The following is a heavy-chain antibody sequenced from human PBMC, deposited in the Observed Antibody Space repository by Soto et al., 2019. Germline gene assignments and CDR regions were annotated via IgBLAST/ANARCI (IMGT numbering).Heavy chain of an antibody. V-gene: IGHV4-59*01. CDR3: ARSSGSYPGGYFDY. CDR2: IYYSGST. J-gene: IGHJ4*02. D-gene: IGHD1-26*01. CDR1: GGSISSYY. Sequence: QVQLQESGPGLVKPSETLSLTCTVSGGSISSYYWSWIRQPPGKGLEWIGYIYYSGSTNYNPSLKSRVTISVDTSKNQFSLKLSSVTAADTAVYYCARSSGSYPGGYFDYWGQGTLVTVSS.